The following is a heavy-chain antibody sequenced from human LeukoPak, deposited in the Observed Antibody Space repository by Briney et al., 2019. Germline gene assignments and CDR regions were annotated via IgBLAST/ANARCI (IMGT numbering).Heavy chain of an antibody. V-gene: IGHV3-23*01. CDR1: GFTFSSYV. J-gene: IGHJ4*02. Sequence: TGGSLRLSCAASGFTFSSYVMSWVRQAPGKGLDWVSAISGSGATPYYADSVKGRFTISRDNSKNTLYLQMNSLRDEDTAIYYCAKDSTAIDYWGQGALVTVSS. CDR2: ISGSGATP. CDR3: AKDSTAIDY. D-gene: IGHD5-18*01.